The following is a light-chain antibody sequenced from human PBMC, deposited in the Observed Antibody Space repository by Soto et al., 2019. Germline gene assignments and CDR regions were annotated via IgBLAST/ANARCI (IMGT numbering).Light chain of an antibody. Sequence: QSVLTQPPSVYGAPGPRVTISCTGSSSNIGADYDVHWYQHLPGTAHKLLLYGNSTRPSGVPDRFSGAKSGTSASLAITGRQAEDEADYYCQSYDSSLSAVVLGGGTKLTVL. CDR1: SSNIGADYD. J-gene: IGLJ3*02. CDR3: QSYDSSLSAVV. V-gene: IGLV1-40*01. CDR2: GNS.